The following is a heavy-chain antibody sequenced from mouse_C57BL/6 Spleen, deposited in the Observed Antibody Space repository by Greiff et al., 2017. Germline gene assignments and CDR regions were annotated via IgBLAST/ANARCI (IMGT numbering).Heavy chain of an antibody. V-gene: IGHV1-9*01. CDR2: ILPGSGST. CDR3: AMYYPRDAMDY. Sequence: VQLVESGAELMKPGASVKLSCKATGYTFTGYWIEWVKQRPGHGLEWIGEILPGSGSTNYNEKFKGKATFTADTSSNTAYMQLSSLPTAVSAIYYCAMYYPRDAMDYWGQGTSVTVAS. CDR1: GYTFTGYW. D-gene: IGHD1-1*01. J-gene: IGHJ4*01.